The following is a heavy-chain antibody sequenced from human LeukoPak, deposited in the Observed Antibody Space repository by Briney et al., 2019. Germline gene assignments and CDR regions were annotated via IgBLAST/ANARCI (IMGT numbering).Heavy chain of an antibody. Sequence: PGGSLRLSCAASGFTFSSSAMSWVRQAPGKGLEWVSAIRGSGSNTYYADSVKGRFTISRDNSKNTLYLQMNSLRAEDTAVYYCAKDRAEWEPTDYWGQGTLVTVSS. V-gene: IGHV3-23*01. D-gene: IGHD1-26*01. CDR1: GFTFSSSA. CDR3: AKDRAEWEPTDY. J-gene: IGHJ4*02. CDR2: IRGSGSNT.